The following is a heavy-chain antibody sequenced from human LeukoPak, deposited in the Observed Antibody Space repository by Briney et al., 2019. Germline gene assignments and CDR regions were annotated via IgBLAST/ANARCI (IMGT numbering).Heavy chain of an antibody. CDR1: GYTFTGYY. CDR3: ARDPRTTKNAFDI. CDR2: INPNSGGT. J-gene: IGHJ3*02. Sequence: ASMKASCKASGYTFTGYYMHWMRQAPGQGLEWVGWINPNSGGTNYAQKFQGRVTVTRDTTISTAYMELSSLRSDDTAVYYCARDPRTTKNAFDIWGQGTMVTVSS. D-gene: IGHD4-11*01. V-gene: IGHV1-2*02.